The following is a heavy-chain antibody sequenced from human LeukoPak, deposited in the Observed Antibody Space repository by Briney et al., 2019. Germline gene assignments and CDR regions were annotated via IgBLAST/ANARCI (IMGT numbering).Heavy chain of an antibody. CDR2: ISAYSGNT. V-gene: IGHV1-18*04. CDR3: ARDGVEMATYYSYAMDV. CDR1: GFTFASYG. D-gene: IGHD5-24*01. Sequence: ASVKVSCKASGFTFASYGFSWVRQAPGQGLEGMGWISAYSGNTKFAQKFQGRVTMTTDTSTRTVYMELRSLRSDDTAVYYCARDGVEMATYYSYAMDVWGQGTTVTVS. J-gene: IGHJ6*02.